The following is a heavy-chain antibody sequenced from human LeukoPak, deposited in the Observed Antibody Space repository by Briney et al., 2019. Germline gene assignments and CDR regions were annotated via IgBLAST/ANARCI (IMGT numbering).Heavy chain of an antibody. D-gene: IGHD6-13*01. J-gene: IGHJ4*02. CDR1: GLTFSNAW. Sequence: PGGSLRLSCAASGLTFSNAWMSWVRQVPGKGLEWVGRIKSKTDGGTTDYGAPVKGRFTISRDDSKNTLYLQMNSLKTEDTAVYYCTTIAAAGQYDYWGQGTLVTVSS. CDR2: IKSKTDGGTT. CDR3: TTIAAAGQYDY. V-gene: IGHV3-15*01.